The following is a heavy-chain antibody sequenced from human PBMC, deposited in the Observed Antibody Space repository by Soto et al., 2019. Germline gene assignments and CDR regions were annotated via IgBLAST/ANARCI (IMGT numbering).Heavy chain of an antibody. CDR2: IIPIVHTA. CDR1: GGTFRRNG. V-gene: IGHV1-69*01. J-gene: IGHJ5*02. D-gene: IGHD2-15*01. CDR3: AMMTRIHSCDP. Sequence: QVQLVQSGAEVKKPGSSVKVSCKASGGTFRRNGISWVRQAPGQGREWLGGIIPIVHTASYAKTFRGRVTIAAVESSTTAYMDLRSLRSDATAVYYCAMMTRIHSCDPWGQGTLVTVSS.